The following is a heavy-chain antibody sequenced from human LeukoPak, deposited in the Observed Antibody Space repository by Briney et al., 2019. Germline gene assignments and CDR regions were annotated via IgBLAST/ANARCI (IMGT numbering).Heavy chain of an antibody. Sequence: PGGSLRLSCEASGFTFNTYSMSWVRQAPGKGLEWVSVIYSGGSTYYADSVKGRFTISRDNSKNTLYLQMNSLRAEDTAVYYCARAPFRAFDIWGQGTMVTVSS. D-gene: IGHD2/OR15-2a*01. CDR1: GFTFNTYS. V-gene: IGHV3-53*01. CDR3: ARAPFRAFDI. J-gene: IGHJ3*02. CDR2: IYSGGST.